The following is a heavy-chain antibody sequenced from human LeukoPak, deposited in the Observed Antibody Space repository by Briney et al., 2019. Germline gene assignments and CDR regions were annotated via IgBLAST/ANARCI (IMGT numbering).Heavy chain of an antibody. CDR2: ISSSGST. CDR1: GGSISSSSYY. Sequence: PSETLSLTCTVSGGSISSSSYYWSWIRQPPGKGLEWIAYISSSGSTYYNPPLRSRVTISVDTSKNQFSLKLSSVTAADTAIYYCARTSSAWYFVDCWGQGTLVTVSS. D-gene: IGHD6-19*01. V-gene: IGHV4-61*01. CDR3: ARTSSAWYFVDC. J-gene: IGHJ4*02.